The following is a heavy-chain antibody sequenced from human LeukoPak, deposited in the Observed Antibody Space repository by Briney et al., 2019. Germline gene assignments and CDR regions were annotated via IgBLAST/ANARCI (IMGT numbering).Heavy chain of an antibody. J-gene: IGHJ6*02. CDR1: GYSISSGYY. Sequence: SETLSLTCTVSGYSISSGYYWGWIRQPPGKGLEWIGSIYHSGSTYYNPSLKSRVTISVDTSKNQSSLKLSSVTAADTAVYYCARDDLGVRGVIITSFNRIGYYYGMDVWGQGTTVTVSS. CDR2: IYHSGST. D-gene: IGHD3-10*01. V-gene: IGHV4-38-2*02. CDR3: ARDDLGVRGVIITSFNRIGYYYGMDV.